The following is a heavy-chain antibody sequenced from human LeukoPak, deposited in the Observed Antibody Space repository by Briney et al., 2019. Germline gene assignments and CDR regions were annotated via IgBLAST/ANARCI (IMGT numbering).Heavy chain of an antibody. CDR3: ARLQDTAMAPAYYYYGMDV. D-gene: IGHD5-18*01. CDR1: GYSFTSYW. V-gene: IGHV5-51*01. CDR2: IYPGDSDT. Sequence: GESLQVSCKGPGYSFTSYWIGWVRQMPGKGLEWMGIIYPGDSDTRYSPSFQGQVTISADKSISTAYLQWSSLKASDTAMYYCARLQDTAMAPAYYYYGMDVWGQGTTVTVSS. J-gene: IGHJ6*02.